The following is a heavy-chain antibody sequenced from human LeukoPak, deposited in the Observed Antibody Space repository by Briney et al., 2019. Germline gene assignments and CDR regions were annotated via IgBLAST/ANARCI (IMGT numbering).Heavy chain of an antibody. J-gene: IGHJ5*02. D-gene: IGHD6-13*01. CDR2: ISSSSSYI. CDR1: GFTFSSYS. V-gene: IGHV3-21*01. Sequence: GGSLRLSCAASGFTFSSYSMNWVRQAPGKGLEWVSSISSSSSYIYYADSVKGRFTISRDNAKNSLYLQMSSLRAEDTAVYYCARDPGYSRGADWFDPWGQGTLVTVSS. CDR3: ARDPGYSRGADWFDP.